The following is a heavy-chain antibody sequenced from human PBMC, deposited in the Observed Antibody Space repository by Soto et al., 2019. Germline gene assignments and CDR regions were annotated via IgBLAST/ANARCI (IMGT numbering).Heavy chain of an antibody. CDR1: GFTFSSYG. Sequence: QVQLVESGGGVVQPGRSLRLSCAASGFTFSSYGMHWVRQAPCKGLEWVAVISYDGSNKYYADSVKGRFTISRDNSKNTLYLHMNSLRAEDTAVYYCAKGVVEELLRYYYYYGMDVWGQGTTVTVSS. CDR2: ISYDGSNK. D-gene: IGHD1-26*01. CDR3: AKGVVEELLRYYYYYGMDV. J-gene: IGHJ6*02. V-gene: IGHV3-30*18.